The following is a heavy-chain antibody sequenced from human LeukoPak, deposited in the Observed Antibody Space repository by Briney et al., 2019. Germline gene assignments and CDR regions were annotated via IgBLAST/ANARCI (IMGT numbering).Heavy chain of an antibody. V-gene: IGHV3-30*02. J-gene: IGHJ4*02. Sequence: PGGSLRLSCAASGFTFTNAWMSWVRQAPGKGLDWVAFIHYDGSTKYYADSVKGRFTISRDNSKNTLYLQMSSLRAEDTAVYYCAIYRSPFDYWGQGTLVTVSS. CDR3: AIYRSPFDY. D-gene: IGHD5-12*01. CDR1: GFTFTNAW. CDR2: IHYDGSTK.